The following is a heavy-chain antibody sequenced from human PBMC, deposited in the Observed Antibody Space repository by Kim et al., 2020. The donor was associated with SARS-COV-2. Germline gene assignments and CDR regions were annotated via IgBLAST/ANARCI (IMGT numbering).Heavy chain of an antibody. J-gene: IGHJ4*02. V-gene: IGHV1-2*02. CDR2: T. CDR3: VKGRLYSSSVY. D-gene: IGHD6-6*01. Sequence: TNYAQKFQGRVTMTRDTSISTAYMELSRLRSDDTAVYYCVKGRLYSSSVYWGQGTLVTVSS.